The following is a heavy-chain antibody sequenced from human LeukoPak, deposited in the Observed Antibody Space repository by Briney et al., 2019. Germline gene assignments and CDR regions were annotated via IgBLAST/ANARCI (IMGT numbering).Heavy chain of an antibody. V-gene: IGHV1-69*13. D-gene: IGHD6-13*01. Sequence: SVKVSCKASGGTFSSYAISWVRLAPGQGLEWMGGIIRIFGTANYAQKFQGRVTITADESTSTAYMELSSLRSEDTAVYYCARDGPIAAAGRPYYYYGMDVWGQGTTVTVSS. CDR3: ARDGPIAAAGRPYYYYGMDV. CDR1: GGTFSSYA. CDR2: IIRIFGTA. J-gene: IGHJ6*02.